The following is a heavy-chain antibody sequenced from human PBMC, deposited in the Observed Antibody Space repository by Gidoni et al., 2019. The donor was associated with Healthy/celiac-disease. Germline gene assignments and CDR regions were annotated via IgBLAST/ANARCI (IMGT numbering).Heavy chain of an antibody. D-gene: IGHD3-9*01. V-gene: IGHV3-23*01. CDR3: ANVRYFDWLLSFVDGMDV. Sequence: EVQLLESGGGLVQPGGSLSLSCAASGFTFSSYAMSWVRQDPGKGLEWGSAISGSGGSTYYADSVKGRFTISRDNSKNTLYLQMNSLRAEDTAVYYCANVRYFDWLLSFVDGMDVWGQGTTVTDSS. J-gene: IGHJ6*02. CDR2: ISGSGGST. CDR1: GFTFSSYA.